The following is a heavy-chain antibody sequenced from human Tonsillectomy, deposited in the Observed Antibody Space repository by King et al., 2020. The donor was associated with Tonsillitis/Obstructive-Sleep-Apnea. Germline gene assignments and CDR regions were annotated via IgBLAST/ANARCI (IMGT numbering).Heavy chain of an antibody. V-gene: IGHV3-72*01. D-gene: IGHD1-14*01. CDR2: TRNKAHSSTT. CDR3: ARVRTSSPVYNLDY. CDR1: GFTFSDHY. Sequence: VQLVESGGGLVQPGGSLRLSCAASGFTFSDHYMDWVRQAPGKGLEWVGRTRNKAHSSTTEYAASVKGRFTISRDDSENSLYLQMTSLKTEDKAVYYCARVRTSSPVYNLDYWGQGTLVTVSS. J-gene: IGHJ4*02.